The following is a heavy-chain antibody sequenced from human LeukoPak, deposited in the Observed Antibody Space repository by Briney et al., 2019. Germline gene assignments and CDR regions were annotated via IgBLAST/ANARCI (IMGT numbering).Heavy chain of an antibody. Sequence: SETLSLTCTVSGNSISRGYYWGWIRQPPRKGLEWIASIYHSGSTYYNPSLKSRVTISIDTSKNQFSLKLRSVTAADTAVYFCARAYRSSWYANWFDPWGQGTLVTVSS. CDR3: ARAYRSSWYANWFDP. V-gene: IGHV4-38-2*02. J-gene: IGHJ5*02. D-gene: IGHD6-13*01. CDR1: GNSISRGYY. CDR2: IYHSGST.